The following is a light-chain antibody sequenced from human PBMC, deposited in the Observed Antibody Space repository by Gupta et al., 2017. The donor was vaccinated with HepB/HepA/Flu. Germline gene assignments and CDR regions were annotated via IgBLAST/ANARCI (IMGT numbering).Light chain of an antibody. CDR1: QDISKW. CDR3: QHKHNFPFT. V-gene: IGKV1-12*01. J-gene: IGKJ4*01. Sequence: EIQMTQSPSSVSASVGDRVVITCRASQDISKWLAWYQQQPGKAPKVLINATSTVQSGVPSRFSGSGSGTNFTLTISSRQPEDFASYYCQHKHNFPFTFGGGTKVEIK. CDR2: ATS.